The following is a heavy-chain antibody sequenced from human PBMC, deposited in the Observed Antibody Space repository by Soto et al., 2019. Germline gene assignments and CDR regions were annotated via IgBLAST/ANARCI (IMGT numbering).Heavy chain of an antibody. CDR3: VSQRTTVPTQAYFDY. J-gene: IGHJ4*02. D-gene: IGHD4-17*01. CDR2: VYYRGRS. V-gene: IGHV4-39*01. CDR1: GGSVTNSSYY. Sequence: SETLSLTCTVSGGSVTNSSYYWGWIRQSPGKGLEWIGSVYYRGRSYSKSSVKGRVTISVDTSKNRFSLSLNSVTASDTAVYFCVSQRTTVPTQAYFDYWGPGALVTVSS.